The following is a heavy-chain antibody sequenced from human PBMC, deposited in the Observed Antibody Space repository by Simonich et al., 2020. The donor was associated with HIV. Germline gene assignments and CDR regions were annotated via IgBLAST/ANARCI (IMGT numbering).Heavy chain of an antibody. Sequence: QVHLQQWGAGLLKPSETLSLTCAVYGGSFSGYYWSWIRQPPGKGLEWIGEITYSGETNYNSTLKSRVTISINTSKKQFSLGLNSVTAADTAVYYCAREVGYYPPQLEENNAFDIWGQGTMVTVSS. J-gene: IGHJ3*02. D-gene: IGHD3-10*01. CDR2: ITYSGET. CDR3: AREVGYYPPQLEENNAFDI. CDR1: GGSFSGYY. V-gene: IGHV4-34*01.